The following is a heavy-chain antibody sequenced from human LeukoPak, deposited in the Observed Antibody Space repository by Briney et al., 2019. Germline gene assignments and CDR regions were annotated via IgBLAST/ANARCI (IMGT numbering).Heavy chain of an antibody. CDR3: ARLRYYYGSGSYSPFDY. Sequence: HGESLKISCKGSGYSFTSYWIGWVRQMPGKGLEWMGIIYPGDSDTRYSPSFQGQVTISADKSISTAYLQWSSLKASDTATYYCARLRYYYGSGSYSPFDYWGQGTLVTVSS. CDR2: IYPGDSDT. J-gene: IGHJ4*02. D-gene: IGHD3-10*01. CDR1: GYSFTSYW. V-gene: IGHV5-51*01.